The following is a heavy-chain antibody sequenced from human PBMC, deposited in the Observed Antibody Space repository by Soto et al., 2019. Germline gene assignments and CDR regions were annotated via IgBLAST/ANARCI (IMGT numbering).Heavy chain of an antibody. CDR2: IYSGGST. CDR1: GFTVSSNH. V-gene: IGHV3-53*01. Sequence: GGSLRLSCAASGFTVSSNHMSWVRQAPGKGLEWVSVIYSGGSTYYADSVKGRFTISRDNSKNTLYLQMNSLRAEDTAVYYCAKDELGADDAFDIWGQGTMVTVSS. CDR3: AKDELGADDAFDI. D-gene: IGHD1-26*01. J-gene: IGHJ3*02.